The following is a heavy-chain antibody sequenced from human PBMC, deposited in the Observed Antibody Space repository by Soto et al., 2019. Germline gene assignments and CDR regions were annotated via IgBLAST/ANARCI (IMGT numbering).Heavy chain of an antibody. CDR1: GFTFSSYA. Sequence: EVQLLESGGGLVQPGGSLRLSCAASGFTFSSYAMSWVRQAPGKGLEWVSAISGSGGSTYYADSVKGRFTISRDNSKNTLYLQMTSLRAEDTAVYYCATTTLVGATIRVKGYFQHWGQGTLVTVSS. D-gene: IGHD1-26*01. CDR2: ISGSGGST. CDR3: ATTTLVGATIRVKGYFQH. V-gene: IGHV3-23*01. J-gene: IGHJ1*01.